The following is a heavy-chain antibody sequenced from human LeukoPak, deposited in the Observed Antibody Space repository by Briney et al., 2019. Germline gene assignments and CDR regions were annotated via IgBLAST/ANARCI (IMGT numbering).Heavy chain of an antibody. J-gene: IGHJ5*02. CDR1: GYTFTSYG. D-gene: IGHD6-13*01. Sequence: ASVKVSCKASGYTFTSYGISWVRQAPGQGLEWMGWISAYNGNTSYAQKLQGRVTMTTDTSTSTAYMELRSLRSDNTAVYYCAREIAVAGQGAWFDPWGQGALVPGSS. CDR2: ISAYNGNT. CDR3: AREIAVAGQGAWFDP. V-gene: IGHV1-18*01.